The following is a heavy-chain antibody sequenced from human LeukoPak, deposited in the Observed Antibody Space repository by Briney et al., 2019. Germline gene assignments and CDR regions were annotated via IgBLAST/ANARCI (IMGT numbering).Heavy chain of an antibody. CDR3: AREGASGSSEHYFDY. V-gene: IGHV1-2*02. D-gene: IGHD1-26*01. CDR1: GYTFTGYY. Sequence: ASVKVSCKASGYTFTGYYMHWVRQAPGQGLEWMGWINPNSGGTNYAQKFQGRVTMTRDTSISTAYMELSRLRSDDTAVYYCAREGASGSSEHYFDYWGQGTLVTVSS. CDR2: INPNSGGT. J-gene: IGHJ4*02.